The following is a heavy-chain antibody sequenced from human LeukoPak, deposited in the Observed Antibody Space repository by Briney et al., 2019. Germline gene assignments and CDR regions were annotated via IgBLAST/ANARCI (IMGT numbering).Heavy chain of an antibody. J-gene: IGHJ5*02. CDR2: IYYSGST. D-gene: IGHD6-13*01. CDR3: ASLKQQLVGWFDP. Sequence: PSETLSLTCTVSGGSISSYYWSWIRQPPGKGLEWIGYIYYSGSTNYNPSLKSRVTMSVDTSKNQFSLKLSSVTAADTAVYYCASLKQQLVGWFDPWGQGTLVTVSS. CDR1: GGSISSYY. V-gene: IGHV4-59*12.